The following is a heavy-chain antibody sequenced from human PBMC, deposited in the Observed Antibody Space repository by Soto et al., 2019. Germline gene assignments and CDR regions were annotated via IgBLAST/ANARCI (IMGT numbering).Heavy chain of an antibody. CDR1: GFTFSSYS. Sequence: EVQLVESGGGLVKPGGSLRLSCAASGFTFSSYSMNWVRQAPGKGLEWVSSISSSSSYIYYADSVKGRFTISRDNAKNSLYLQMNSLRAEDTAVYYCARDEVTIFGVVIDYYYYGMDVWGQGTTVTVSS. D-gene: IGHD3-3*01. CDR3: ARDEVTIFGVVIDYYYYGMDV. J-gene: IGHJ6*02. V-gene: IGHV3-21*01. CDR2: ISSSSSYI.